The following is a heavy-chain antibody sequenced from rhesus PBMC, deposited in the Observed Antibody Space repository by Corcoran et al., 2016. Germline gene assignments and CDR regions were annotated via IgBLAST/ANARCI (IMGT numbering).Heavy chain of an antibody. Sequence: QVQLQESGPGLVKPSETLSLTCAVSGYSISSGYGWIWIRQPPGKGLGWIGYIGGSSGSTNYNPSLKSRVTIAKDTSKNQFSLKLSSVTAADTAVYYCARSVSFDYWGQGVLVTVSS. CDR3: ARSVSFDY. CDR1: GYSISSGYG. V-gene: IGHV4-127*01. D-gene: IGHD3-9*01. CDR2: IGGSSGST. J-gene: IGHJ4*01.